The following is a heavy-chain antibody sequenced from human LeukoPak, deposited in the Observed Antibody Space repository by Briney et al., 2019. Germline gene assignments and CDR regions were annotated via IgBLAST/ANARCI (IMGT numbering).Heavy chain of an antibody. V-gene: IGHV3-23*01. D-gene: IGHD3-3*01. CDR1: GFTFSSYA. CDR2: ISGSGGST. Sequence: GGSLRLSCAASGFTFSSYAMSWVRQAPGKGLEWVSAISGSGGSTYYADSVKGRFTISRDNSKNTLYLQMNSLRAEDTAVYYCARDRLSFDDFWSGYFYYYGMDVWGQGTTVTVSS. J-gene: IGHJ6*02. CDR3: ARDRLSFDDFWSGYFYYYGMDV.